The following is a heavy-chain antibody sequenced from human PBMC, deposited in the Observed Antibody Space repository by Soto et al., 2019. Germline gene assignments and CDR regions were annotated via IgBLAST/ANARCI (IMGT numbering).Heavy chain of an antibody. J-gene: IGHJ6*02. CDR1: GYPFTNYG. V-gene: IGHV1-18*01. CDR2: ICAYDGDP. Sequence: ASVKDSCKASGYPFTNYGTSLDGQVPGQEPARLGWICAYDGDPRYAKKLQGRVTMTTDTSTSTAYMELSRLRSDDTAVYYCARALVGVSTYDYVWGSYRYTAPTLEPPDYYYGMDVRGQGTTLTVSS. D-gene: IGHD3-16*02. CDR3: ARALVGVSTYDYVWGSYRYTAPTLEPPDYYYGMDV.